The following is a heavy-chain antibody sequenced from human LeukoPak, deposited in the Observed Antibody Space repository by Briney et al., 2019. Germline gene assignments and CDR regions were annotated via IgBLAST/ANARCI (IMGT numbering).Heavy chain of an antibody. Sequence: GGSLRLSCAASGFTFSSYEMNRVRQAPGKGLEWVSYISSSGSTIYYADSVKGRFTISRDNAKNSLYLQMNSLRAEDTAVYYCARDDILWFGRGFDYWGQGTLVTVSS. V-gene: IGHV3-48*03. CDR1: GFTFSSYE. CDR2: ISSSGSTI. CDR3: ARDDILWFGRGFDY. J-gene: IGHJ4*02. D-gene: IGHD3-10*01.